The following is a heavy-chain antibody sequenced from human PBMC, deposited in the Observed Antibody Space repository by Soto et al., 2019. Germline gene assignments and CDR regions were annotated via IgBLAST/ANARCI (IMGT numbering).Heavy chain of an antibody. CDR2: ISGSGGST. CDR1: GFTFSSYA. D-gene: IGHD5-12*01. Sequence: GGSLRLSCAASGFTFSSYAVSWVRQAPGKGLEWVSAISGSGGSTYYADSVKGRFTISRDNSKNTLYLQMNSLRAEDTAVYYCAKESGYGGPDYYYGMDVWGQGTTVTVSS. V-gene: IGHV3-23*01. CDR3: AKESGYGGPDYYYGMDV. J-gene: IGHJ6*02.